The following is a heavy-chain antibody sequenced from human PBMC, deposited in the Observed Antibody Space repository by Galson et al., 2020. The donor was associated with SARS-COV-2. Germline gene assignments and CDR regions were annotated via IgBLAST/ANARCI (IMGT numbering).Heavy chain of an antibody. CDR2: IYYSGTT. J-gene: IGHJ3*02. V-gene: IGHV4-31*11. Sequence: SETLSLTCAVSGGSISSGGYYWSWIRQHPGKGLEWIGYIYYSGTTYYNPSLNSRVTISVDTSKNQFSLTLSSVTAADTAVYYCARGFTAMIRGAFDIWGQGTMVTVSS. CDR3: ARGFTAMIRGAFDI. D-gene: IGHD5-18*01. CDR1: GGSISSGGYY.